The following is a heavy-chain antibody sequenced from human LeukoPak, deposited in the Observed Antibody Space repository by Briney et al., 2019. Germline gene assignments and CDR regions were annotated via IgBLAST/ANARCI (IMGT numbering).Heavy chain of an antibody. CDR3: AKVYCAGHYYSSGMDV. CDR2: FGGDGRTT. D-gene: IGHD2-21*02. J-gene: IGHJ6*02. V-gene: IGHV3-43*02. CDR1: GFTFDHYA. Sequence: PGGSLRLSCAASGFTFDHYAMQWVRQAPGKGLEWVSLFGGDGRTTYYADSVRGRFTISRDNSKDSLYLQMNSLTTEDTAFYYCAKVYCAGHYYSSGMDVWGQGTTVTVSS.